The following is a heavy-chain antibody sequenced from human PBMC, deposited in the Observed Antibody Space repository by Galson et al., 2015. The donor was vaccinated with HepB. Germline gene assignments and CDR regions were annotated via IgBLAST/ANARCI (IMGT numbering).Heavy chain of an antibody. CDR1: GFTFSSYG. Sequence: PRLSCAASGFTFSSYGMHWVRQAPGKGLEWVAVIWYDGSNKYYADSVKGRFTISRDNSKNTLYLQMNSLRAEDTAVYYCARGRYRYIAAAGSKGPHYYYYMDVWGKGTTVTVSS. CDR3: ARGRYRYIAAAGSKGPHYYYYMDV. CDR2: IWYDGSNK. V-gene: IGHV3-33*01. J-gene: IGHJ6*03. D-gene: IGHD6-13*01.